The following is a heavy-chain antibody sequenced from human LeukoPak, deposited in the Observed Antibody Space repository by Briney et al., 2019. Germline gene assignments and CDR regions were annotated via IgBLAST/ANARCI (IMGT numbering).Heavy chain of an antibody. CDR2: IYYSGST. CDR3: ARKGSGYYDSSGIYYFDY. J-gene: IGHJ4*02. D-gene: IGHD3-22*01. CDR1: GGSISSSSYY. V-gene: IGHV4-39*07. Sequence: TSSETLSLTCTVSGGSISSSSYYWGWIRQPPGKGLEWIGSIYYSGSTYYNPSLKSRVTISVDTSKNQFSLKLSSVTAADTAVYYCARKGSGYYDSSGIYYFDYWGQGTLVTVSS.